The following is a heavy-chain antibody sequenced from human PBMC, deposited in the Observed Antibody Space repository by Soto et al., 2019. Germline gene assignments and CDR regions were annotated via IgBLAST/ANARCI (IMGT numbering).Heavy chain of an antibody. J-gene: IGHJ6*02. CDR3: ARDVQYSRLFYGMDA. V-gene: IGHV4-31*03. CDR2: IYYSGST. Sequence: QVQLQESGPGLVKPSQTLSLPCTVSVGSISSGGYYWSWIRQHQGKGLEWIGYIYYSGSTYYNPSLKSRVTITVATSKNQFSMKLSSVTAADTAVYYCARDVQYSRLFYGMDAWGQGTTVTVSS. CDR1: VGSISSGGYY. D-gene: IGHD6-13*01.